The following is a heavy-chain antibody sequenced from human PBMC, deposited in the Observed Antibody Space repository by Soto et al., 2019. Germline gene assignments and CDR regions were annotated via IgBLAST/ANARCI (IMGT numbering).Heavy chain of an antibody. Sequence: QVQLVESGGGVVQPGRSLRLSCAASGFTFSSYAMRWVRQAPGKGLEWVAVISYDGSNKYYADSVKGRFTISRDNSKNTLYVQMNSLRPEDTAVYYCARAPDIVLIRAYYYYGMDVWGQGTTVTVSS. CDR2: ISYDGSNK. D-gene: IGHD2-8*01. CDR3: ARAPDIVLIRAYYYYGMDV. V-gene: IGHV3-30-3*01. CDR1: GFTFSSYA. J-gene: IGHJ6*02.